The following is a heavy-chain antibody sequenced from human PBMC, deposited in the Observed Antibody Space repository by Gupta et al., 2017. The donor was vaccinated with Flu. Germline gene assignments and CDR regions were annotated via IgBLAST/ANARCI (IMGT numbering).Heavy chain of an antibody. Sequence: MHWVRQAPGKGLEWVAVISYDGSNKYYADSVKGRVTISRDNSKNTLYLQMNSLRAEDTAVYYCAKDAVVTPGTYYYYYMDVWGKGTTVTVSS. V-gene: IGHV3-30*18. CDR2: ISYDGSNK. CDR3: AKDAVVTPGTYYYYYMDV. J-gene: IGHJ6*03. D-gene: IGHD2-21*02.